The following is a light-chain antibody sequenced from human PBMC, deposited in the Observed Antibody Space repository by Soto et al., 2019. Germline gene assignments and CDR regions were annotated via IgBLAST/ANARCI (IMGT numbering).Light chain of an antibody. CDR1: SGDFGNYNL. V-gene: IGLV2-23*02. J-gene: IGLJ1*01. CDR2: ELN. CDR3: CSFTSSSTHR. Sequence: QSSLTLPASVSGSPGQSITISCTGSSGDFGNYNLVSWYQQHPGIVPILILFELNKRPSRVSSRYSGTKTGNTASLPISGSQADAEADSYSCSFTSSSTHRFGTGPKVTVL.